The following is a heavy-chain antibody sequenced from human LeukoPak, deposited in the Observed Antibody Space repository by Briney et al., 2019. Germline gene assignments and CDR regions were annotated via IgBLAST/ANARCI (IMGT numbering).Heavy chain of an antibody. V-gene: IGHV3-7*01. CDR3: ARDTTSNWYWIN. Sequence: GGSLRLSCATSGFTFSSIWMSWVRQAPGKGLEWVANIKHDGSETMDSVKGRFTISRDNAKNSLHLQMNSLRVEDTAVYYCARDTTSNWYWINWGQGTLVTVSS. CDR2: IKHDGSE. CDR1: GFTFSSIW. D-gene: IGHD6-13*01. J-gene: IGHJ4*02.